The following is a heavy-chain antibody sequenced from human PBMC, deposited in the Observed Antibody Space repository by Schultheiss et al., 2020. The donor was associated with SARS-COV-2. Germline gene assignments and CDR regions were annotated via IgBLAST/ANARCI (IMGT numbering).Heavy chain of an antibody. CDR1: GGSVSSGSYY. Sequence: SETLSLTCTVSGGSVSSGSYYWTWMRQPPGKGLEWIGRIYTSGSAYYNPSLRSRVAMSVDTPKNQFSLKLSSVTAADTAVYYCARHIGGFGGYYYYYGMDVWGQGTTVTV. D-gene: IGHD2-21*01. CDR2: IYTSGSA. CDR3: ARHIGGFGGYYYYYGMDV. J-gene: IGHJ6*02. V-gene: IGHV4-61*02.